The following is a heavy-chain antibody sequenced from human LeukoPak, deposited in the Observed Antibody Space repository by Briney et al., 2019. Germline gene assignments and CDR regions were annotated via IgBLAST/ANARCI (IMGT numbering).Heavy chain of an antibody. CDR3: ATPYDSSVYYYYGMDV. J-gene: IGHJ6*02. V-gene: IGHV1-2*02. Sequence: ASVKVSCKASGYTFTGYYMHWVRQAPGQGLEWMGWINPNSGGTNYAQKFQGRVTMTRDTSIGTAYMELSRLRSDDTAVYYCATPYDSSVYYYYGMDVWGQGTTVTVSS. CDR2: INPNSGGT. D-gene: IGHD3-22*01. CDR1: GYTFTGYY.